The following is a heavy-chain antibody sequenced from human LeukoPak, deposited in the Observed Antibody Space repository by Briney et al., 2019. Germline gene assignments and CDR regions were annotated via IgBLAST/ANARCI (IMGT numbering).Heavy chain of an antibody. CDR2: IYTSGNT. J-gene: IGHJ4*02. CDR1: GGSISGYY. V-gene: IGHV4-4*09. Sequence: SETLSLTCTVSGGSISGYYWSWIRQPPGKGLEWIGYIYTSGNTNYNPSLKSRVTISVDTSKNQFSLKLSSVTAADTAVYYCARVSGIMISLGGVISYFDYWAREPWSPSPQ. CDR3: ARVSGIMISLGGVISYFDY. D-gene: IGHD3-16*02.